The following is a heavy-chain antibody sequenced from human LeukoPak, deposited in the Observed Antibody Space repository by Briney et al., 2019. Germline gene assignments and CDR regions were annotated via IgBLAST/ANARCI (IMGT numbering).Heavy chain of an antibody. J-gene: IGHJ3*02. CDR3: ARDLGYYDSSGPFDI. V-gene: IGHV1-2*02. D-gene: IGHD3-22*01. CDR2: INPNSGGT. Sequence: ASVKVSCKASGYTFTGYYMHWVRQAPGQGLEWMGWINPNSGGTNYAQKFQGRVTMTRGTSISTAYMELSRLRSDDTAVYSCARDLGYYDSSGPFDIWGQGTMVTVSS. CDR1: GYTFTGYY.